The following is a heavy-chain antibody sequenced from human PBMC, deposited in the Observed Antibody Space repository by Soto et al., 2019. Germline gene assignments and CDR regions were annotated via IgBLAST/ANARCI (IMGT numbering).Heavy chain of an antibody. D-gene: IGHD4-17*01. J-gene: IGHJ4*02. CDR2: ITGGGSTT. CDR1: GFTFNNYA. V-gene: IGHV3-23*01. Sequence: EVQLLESGGGLVQPGGSLRLSCAASGFTFNNYAMNWVRQAPGKGLEWVSGITGGGSTTFYADSVKGRFTISRDNSDDTLYLQVNGLRAGDTALYYWAKESTMTRRGSFDYWGRGTLVTVSS. CDR3: AKESTMTRRGSFDY.